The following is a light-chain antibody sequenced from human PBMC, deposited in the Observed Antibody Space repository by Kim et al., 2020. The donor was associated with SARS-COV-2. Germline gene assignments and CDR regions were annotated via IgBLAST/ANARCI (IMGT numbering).Light chain of an antibody. Sequence: STLSESVGDRVTITCRASQYITRGLDWYQQKPGKAPKLLIYDASTLDSGVPSRFRGSGSGTEFTLTISSLQPDDFASYYCQHRKTFGQGTKVDIK. CDR3: QHRKT. CDR1: QYITRG. J-gene: IGKJ1*01. CDR2: DAS. V-gene: IGKV1-5*01.